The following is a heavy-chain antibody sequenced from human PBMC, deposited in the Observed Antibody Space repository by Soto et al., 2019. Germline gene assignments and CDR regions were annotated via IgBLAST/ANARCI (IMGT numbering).Heavy chain of an antibody. Sequence: GGSLRLSCAASGFTSSSYALSWVRQAPGKGLEWVSAISGSGGSTYYADSVKGRFTISRDNSKNTLYLQMNSLRAEDTAVYYCAKAAYDFYYFDYWGQGTLVTVSS. J-gene: IGHJ4*02. D-gene: IGHD3-3*01. V-gene: IGHV3-23*01. CDR1: GFTSSSYA. CDR3: AKAAYDFYYFDY. CDR2: ISGSGGST.